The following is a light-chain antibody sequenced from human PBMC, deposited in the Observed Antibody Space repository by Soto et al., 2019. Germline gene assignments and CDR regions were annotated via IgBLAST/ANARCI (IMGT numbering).Light chain of an antibody. CDR3: QQYGVSPQS. V-gene: IGKV3-20*01. Sequence: EIVMTQSPAALSVSPGEIATLSCRASQNVGNNLVWYQQKPGQAPRLLIYGATTRATGIPDRFSGSGSGSDFTLIISRLEPEDFAVYFCQQYGVSPQSFGPGTKVDI. J-gene: IGKJ3*01. CDR2: GAT. CDR1: QNVGNN.